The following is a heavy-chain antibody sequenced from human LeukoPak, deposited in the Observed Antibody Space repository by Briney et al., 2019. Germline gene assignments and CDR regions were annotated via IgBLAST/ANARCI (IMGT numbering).Heavy chain of an antibody. CDR2: IFPSGGEI. CDR1: GFTFSTFA. CDR3: ATYRQVLLPFES. Sequence: GGSLRLSCAASGFTFSTFAMIWVRQPPGQGLEWVSSIFPSGGEIHYADSVRGRFTISRDTSKSTLSLQMNSLRAEDTAIYYCATYRQVLLPFESWGQGTLVTVSS. D-gene: IGHD2-8*02. V-gene: IGHV3-23*01. J-gene: IGHJ4*02.